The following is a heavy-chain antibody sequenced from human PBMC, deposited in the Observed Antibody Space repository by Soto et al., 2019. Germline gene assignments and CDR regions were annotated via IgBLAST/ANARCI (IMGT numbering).Heavy chain of an antibody. Sequence: GGSLRLSCTASGFTXGDYAMSWFRQAPGKGLEWVGFIRSKAYGGTTEYAASVKGRFTISRDDSKSIAYLQMNSLKTEDTAVYYCLIVGVWGQGTMVTVSS. CDR2: IRSKAYGGTT. V-gene: IGHV3-49*03. CDR3: LIVGV. J-gene: IGHJ3*01. CDR1: GFTXGDYA.